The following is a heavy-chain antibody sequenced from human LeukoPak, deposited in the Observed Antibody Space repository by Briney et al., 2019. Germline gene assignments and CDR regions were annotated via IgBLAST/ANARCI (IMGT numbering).Heavy chain of an antibody. CDR1: GYTFTGYC. V-gene: IGHV1-2*02. CDR2: INPNSGGT. CDR3: ARALYYYGSGSPSPADY. D-gene: IGHD3-10*01. Sequence: ASVKVSCKASGYTFTGYCMHWVRQAPGQGLEWMGWINPNSGGTNYAQKFQGRVTMTRDTSISTAYMELSRLRSDDTAVYYCARALYYYGSGSPSPADYWGQGTLVTVSS. J-gene: IGHJ4*02.